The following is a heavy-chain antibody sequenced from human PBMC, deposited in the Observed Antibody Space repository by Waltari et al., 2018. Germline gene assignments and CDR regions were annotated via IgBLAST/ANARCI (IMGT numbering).Heavy chain of an antibody. CDR3: ARASWIQLWSSREGPNWFDP. J-gene: IGHJ5*02. CDR1: GGSISSGSYY. V-gene: IGHV4-61*02. CDR2: IYTSGST. Sequence: QVQLQESGPGLVKPSQTLSLTCTVSGGSISSGSYYWSWIRQPAGKGLEWIGRIYTSGSTNYNPSLKSRVTISVDTSKNQFSLKLSSVTAADTAVYYCARASWIQLWSSREGPNWFDPWGQGTLVTVSS. D-gene: IGHD5-18*01.